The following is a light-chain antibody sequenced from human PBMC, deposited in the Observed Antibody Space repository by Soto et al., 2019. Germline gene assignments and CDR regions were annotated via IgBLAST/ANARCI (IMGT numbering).Light chain of an antibody. CDR3: QTWSASVRV. CDR1: SGHSSNV. J-gene: IGLJ3*02. CDR2: VNSDGSH. V-gene: IGLV4-69*01. Sequence: QSVLTQSPSASASLGASVKLTCTLSSGHSSNVIAWHQQQPERGPRYLLKVNSDGSHIKGDGIPDRFSGSRSGTERYLTISSLQSEDEADYYCQTWSASVRVFGGGTKLTVL.